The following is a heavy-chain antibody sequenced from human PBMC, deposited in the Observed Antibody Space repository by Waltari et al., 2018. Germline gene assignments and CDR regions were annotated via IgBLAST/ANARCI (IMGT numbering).Heavy chain of an antibody. Sequence: QVQLQESGPGLVKPSETLSLTCTVSGGSISSYYWSWIRQPPGKGLEWIGYIYYSGSTNYNPSLKSRVTISVDTSKNQFSLKLSSVTAADTAVYYCARLSSSGYYYMDVWGKGTTVTISS. V-gene: IGHV4-59*08. D-gene: IGHD6-6*01. CDR3: ARLSSSGYYYMDV. CDR2: IYYSGST. CDR1: GGSISSYY. J-gene: IGHJ6*03.